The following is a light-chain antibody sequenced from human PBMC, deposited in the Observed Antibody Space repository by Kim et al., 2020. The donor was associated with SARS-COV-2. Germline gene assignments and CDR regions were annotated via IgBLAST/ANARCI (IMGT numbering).Light chain of an antibody. J-gene: IGKJ2*01. CDR1: QGISTF. CDR2: AAS. CDR3: QQLNSYPRT. V-gene: IGKV1-9*01. Sequence: IQLTQSPSSLSASVGDRVTITCRASQGISTFLAWYQQKPGKAPQLLIYAASTLQSEVPSRFSGSGSGTDFTLTISSLQPEDFATYYCQQLNSYPRTFGQGTKLEI.